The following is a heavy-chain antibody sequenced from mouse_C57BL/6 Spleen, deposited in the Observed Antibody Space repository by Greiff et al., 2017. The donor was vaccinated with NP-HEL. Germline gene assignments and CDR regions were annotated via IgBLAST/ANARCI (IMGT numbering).Heavy chain of an antibody. J-gene: IGHJ2*01. CDR3: ARGGTCNCFDY. Sequence: VQLQQSGAELVKPGASVKISCKASGYAFSSYWMNWVKQRPGQGLEWIGQIYPGDGDTNYNGKFKGKATLTADKSSSTAYMQLSSLTTEDSAVYFCARGGTCNCFDYWGQGTMVTVSA. D-gene: IGHD2-14*01. V-gene: IGHV1-80*01. CDR1: GYAFSSYW. CDR2: IYPGDGDT.